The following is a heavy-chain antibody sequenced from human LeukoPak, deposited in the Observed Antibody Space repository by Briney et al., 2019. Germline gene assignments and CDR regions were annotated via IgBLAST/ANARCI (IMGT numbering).Heavy chain of an antibody. CDR3: AREGDYYDSGGYYRIDF. CDR2: VYHSGST. Sequence: KPSETLSLTCTVSGVSINAYYWSWIRQPPGKGLEWIGYVYHSGSTNYNPSLKSRVTMSVDTSNNQFSLKLSSVTAADTAMYYCAREGDYYDSGGYYRIDFWGQGTLVTVSS. D-gene: IGHD3-22*01. CDR1: GVSINAYY. J-gene: IGHJ4*02. V-gene: IGHV4-59*01.